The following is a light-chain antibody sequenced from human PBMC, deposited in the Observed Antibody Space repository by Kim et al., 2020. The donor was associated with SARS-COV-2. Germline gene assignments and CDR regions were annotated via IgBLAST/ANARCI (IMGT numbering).Light chain of an antibody. Sequence: LSPGERATLSCRASQSVRNNYLAWYQQKPGQAPRLLIYTASGRVSGIPDRFSGSGSGTDFTLTISRLEPEDFAVYYCQQFGGSSYTFGQGTKLEI. J-gene: IGKJ2*01. CDR1: QSVRNNY. CDR2: TAS. V-gene: IGKV3-20*01. CDR3: QQFGGSSYT.